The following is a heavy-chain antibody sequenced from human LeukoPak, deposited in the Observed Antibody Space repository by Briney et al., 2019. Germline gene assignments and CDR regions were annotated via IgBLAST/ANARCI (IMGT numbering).Heavy chain of an antibody. CDR1: GFVFSNYE. V-gene: IGHV3-48*03. CDR2: ISSSGDSI. J-gene: IGHJ3*02. D-gene: IGHD1-26*01. Sequence: PGGSLRLSCAASGFVFSNYEMNWVRQALGKGLEWVSYISSSGDSIYYADSVKGRFTISRDNAKNSLSLQMNSLRAEDTAIYYCARDRRVGATWSVGAFDIWGQGTTVTVSS. CDR3: ARDRRVGATWSVGAFDI.